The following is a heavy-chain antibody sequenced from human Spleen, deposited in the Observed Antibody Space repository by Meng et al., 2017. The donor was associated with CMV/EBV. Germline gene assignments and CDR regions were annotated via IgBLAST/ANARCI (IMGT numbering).Heavy chain of an antibody. CDR3: AKAGRPYCSGGSCFSDY. V-gene: IGHV3-53*01. CDR1: GFTVSSNY. J-gene: IGHJ4*02. CDR2: IYSGGST. D-gene: IGHD2-15*01. Sequence: GGSLRLSCAASGFTVSSNYMSWVRQAPGKGLEWVSVIYSGGSTYYADSVKGRFTISRDNSKSTLYLQMNSLRAEDTAIYYCAKAGRPYCSGGSCFSDYWGQGTLVTVSS.